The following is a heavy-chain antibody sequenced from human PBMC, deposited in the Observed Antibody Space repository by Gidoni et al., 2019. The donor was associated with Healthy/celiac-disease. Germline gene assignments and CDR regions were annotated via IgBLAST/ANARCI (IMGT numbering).Heavy chain of an antibody. J-gene: IGHJ3*02. Sequence: SNKYYADSVKGRFTITRDNSKNTLYLQMTSLRAEGTAVYYCARDFSPGFDIWGQGTMVTVSS. CDR3: ARDFSPGFDI. V-gene: IGHV3-33*01. CDR2: SNK.